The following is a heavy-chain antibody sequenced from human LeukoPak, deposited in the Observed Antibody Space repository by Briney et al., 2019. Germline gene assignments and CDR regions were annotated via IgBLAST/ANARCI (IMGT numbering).Heavy chain of an antibody. J-gene: IGHJ5*02. Sequence: PGGSLRLSCTASGFTFNTYWMTWARQAPGKGLEWVANIKEDGSETYYVDSVKGRFTISRDNAKKSLYLQMNRLRVEDTGVYYCVREFSSWYRGWFDPWGQGTLVTVSS. D-gene: IGHD1-26*01. CDR2: IKEDGSET. CDR3: VREFSSWYRGWFDP. CDR1: GFTFNTYW. V-gene: IGHV3-7*01.